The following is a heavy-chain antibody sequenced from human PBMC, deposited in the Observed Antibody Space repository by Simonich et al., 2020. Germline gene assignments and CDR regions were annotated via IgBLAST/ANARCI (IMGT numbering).Heavy chain of an antibody. J-gene: IGHJ4*02. CDR3: ARATRIAAAGYFDY. Sequence: QVQLQESGPGLVKPSETLSLPCAVSGYSLSSGYYGGGIRQPPGKGLEWIGSIYHSGSTYYNPSLKSRGTISVDTAKTQFALKLSSVTAADTAVYYCARATRIAAAGYFDYWGQGTLVTVSS. V-gene: IGHV4-38-2*01. CDR1: GYSLSSGYY. D-gene: IGHD6-13*01. CDR2: IYHSGST.